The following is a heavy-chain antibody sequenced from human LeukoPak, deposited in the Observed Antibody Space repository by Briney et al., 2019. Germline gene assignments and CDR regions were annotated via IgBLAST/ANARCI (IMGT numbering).Heavy chain of an antibody. CDR3: SRGPIQLWVHNGMDV. CDR1: GFTLGDHA. Sequence: GGSLRLSCTSSGFTLGDHAMTWVRQVPGKGLEWVGFIRSNAYRGTTEYAASVKGRFTISRDDSKNVVYLQMNGLKSEDTAVYYCSRGPIQLWVHNGMDVWGQGTTVTVSS. D-gene: IGHD5-24*01. V-gene: IGHV3-49*04. CDR2: IRSNAYRGTT. J-gene: IGHJ6*02.